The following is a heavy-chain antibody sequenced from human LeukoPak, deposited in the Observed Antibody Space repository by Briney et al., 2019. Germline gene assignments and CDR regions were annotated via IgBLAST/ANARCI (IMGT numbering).Heavy chain of an antibody. Sequence: SETLSLTCAVQGASLRGSYWSWIRQPPGKGLQWVGQIDHSGSTHSIPSLKSRVTISLDTSQSQVSLKVNSVTAADTAVYFCARGGNGWYFDLWGRGTLVTVSS. J-gene: IGHJ2*01. CDR1: GASLRGSY. CDR2: IDHSGST. V-gene: IGHV4-34*01. CDR3: ARGGNGWYFDL. D-gene: IGHD1-14*01.